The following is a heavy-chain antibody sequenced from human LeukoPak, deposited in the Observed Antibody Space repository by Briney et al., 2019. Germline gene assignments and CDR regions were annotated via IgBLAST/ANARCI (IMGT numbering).Heavy chain of an antibody. CDR2: IDPSDSYT. J-gene: IGHJ4*02. V-gene: IGHV5-10-1*01. Sequence: GESLKISCKGSGYSFTSYWISWARQMPGKGLEWMGRIDPSDSYTNYSPSFQGHVTISADKSISTAYLQWSSLKASDTAMYYCASTRRYSSGWTRFDYWGQGTLVTVSS. D-gene: IGHD6-19*01. CDR1: GYSFTSYW. CDR3: ASTRRYSSGWTRFDY.